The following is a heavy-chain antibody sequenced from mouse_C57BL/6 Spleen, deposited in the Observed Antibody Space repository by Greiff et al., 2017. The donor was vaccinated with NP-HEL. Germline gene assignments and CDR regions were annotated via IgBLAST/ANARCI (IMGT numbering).Heavy chain of an antibody. CDR1: GYAFSSSW. CDR3: AREAITTVVAHWYFDV. D-gene: IGHD1-1*01. Sequence: QVQLQQSGPELVKPGASVKISCKASGYAFSSSWMNWVKQRPGKGLEWIGRIYPGDGDTNYNGKFKGKATLTADKSSSTAYMQLSSLTSEDSAVYFCAREAITTVVAHWYFDVWGTGTTVTVSS. J-gene: IGHJ1*03. V-gene: IGHV1-82*01. CDR2: IYPGDGDT.